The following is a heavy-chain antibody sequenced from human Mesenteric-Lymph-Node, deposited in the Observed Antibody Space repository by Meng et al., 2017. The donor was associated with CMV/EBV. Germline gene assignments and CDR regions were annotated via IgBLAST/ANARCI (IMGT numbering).Heavy chain of an antibody. J-gene: IGHJ6*02. CDR3: ARDRASMIEVIIPGRDGMDV. Sequence: ASVKVSCKASGYTFTSYYMHWVRQAPGQGLEWMGWINPNSGGTKYAQKFKGRVTMTRDTSISTAYMELSRLRSDDTAVYYCARDRASMIEVIIPGRDGMDVWGQGTTVTVSS. CDR2: INPNSGGT. CDR1: GYTFTSYY. V-gene: IGHV1-2*02. D-gene: IGHD3-22*01.